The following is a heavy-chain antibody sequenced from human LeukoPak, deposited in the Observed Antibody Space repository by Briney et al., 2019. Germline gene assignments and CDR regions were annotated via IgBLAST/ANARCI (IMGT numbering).Heavy chain of an antibody. CDR2: IHTSGSI. D-gene: IGHD3-22*01. CDR1: GGSISSYY. Sequence: NPSETLSLTCTVSGGSISSYYWSWIRQPAGKGLEWIGRIHTSGSINYNPSLKSRVTMSVDTSKNQFSLKLSSVTAADTAVYYCARDKYYYDSSGYYYFDYWGQGTLVTVSS. V-gene: IGHV4-4*07. J-gene: IGHJ4*02. CDR3: ARDKYYYDSSGYYYFDY.